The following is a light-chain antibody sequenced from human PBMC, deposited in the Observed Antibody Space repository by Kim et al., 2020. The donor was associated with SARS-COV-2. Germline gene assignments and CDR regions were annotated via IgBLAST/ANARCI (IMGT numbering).Light chain of an antibody. Sequence: QSVLTQPPSVSGAPGQRVTISCTGSSSNIGAGYDVLWYQQLPGTAPKLLIYGNSNRPSGVPDRFSGSKSGTSASLAITGLQAEDEADYYCQSYDSSLSGGVFGTGTKVTVL. CDR1: SSNIGAGYD. V-gene: IGLV1-40*01. CDR2: GNS. CDR3: QSYDSSLSGGV. J-gene: IGLJ1*01.